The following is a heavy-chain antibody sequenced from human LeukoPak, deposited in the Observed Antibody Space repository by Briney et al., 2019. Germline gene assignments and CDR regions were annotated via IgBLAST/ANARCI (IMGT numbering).Heavy chain of an antibody. J-gene: IGHJ4*02. CDR1: GFTVSSDY. CDR3: ARATWDY. Sequence: GGSLRLSCAASGFTVSSDYMSWVRQAPGKGLEWVSVIYRDGKTYYADSVKGRFTISRDNSKNTVYLQMNSLRAEDTAVYYCARATWDYWGQGTLVTVSS. CDR2: IYRDGKT. V-gene: IGHV3-53*01.